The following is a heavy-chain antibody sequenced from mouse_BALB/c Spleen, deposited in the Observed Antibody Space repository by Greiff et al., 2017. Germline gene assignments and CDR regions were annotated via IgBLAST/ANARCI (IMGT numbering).Heavy chain of an antibody. CDR1: GFTFSSYG. D-gene: IGHD4-1*01. J-gene: IGHJ3*01. CDR2: ISSGGSYT. Sequence: EVMLVESGGDLVKPGGSLKLSCAASGFTFSSYGMSWVRQTPDKRLEWVATISSGGSYTYYPDSVKGRFTISRDNAKNTLYLQMSSLKSEDTAMYDCARHANWDKRTGFAYWGQGTLVTVSA. V-gene: IGHV5-6*01. CDR3: ARHANWDKRTGFAY.